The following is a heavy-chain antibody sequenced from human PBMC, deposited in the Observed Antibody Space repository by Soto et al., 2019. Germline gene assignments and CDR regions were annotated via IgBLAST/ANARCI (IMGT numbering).Heavy chain of an antibody. D-gene: IGHD6-13*01. CDR3: ARERAIAATGIFYY. CDR1: GFTFSNFA. CDR2: TSYDGNNK. Sequence: QVRLVESGGGVVQPGGSLRLSCAASGFTFSNFAMHWVRQAPGKGLEWVAVTSYDGNNKDYADSVKGRFTISRDNSKNPLFLQVNSLRPEDTAVYYCARERAIAATGIFYYWGQGTLVTVSS. J-gene: IGHJ4*02. V-gene: IGHV3-30-3*01.